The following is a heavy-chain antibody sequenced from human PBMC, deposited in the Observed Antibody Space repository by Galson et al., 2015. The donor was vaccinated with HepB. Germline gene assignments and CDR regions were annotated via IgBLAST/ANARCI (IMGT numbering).Heavy chain of an antibody. J-gene: IGHJ5*02. CDR3: AKSEWYDSSGYLLGWFDP. D-gene: IGHD3-22*01. CDR1: GFTFDDYV. Sequence: SLRLSCAASGFTFDDYVMHWVRQAPGKGLEWVSGISWNSGSIGYADSVKGRFTISRDNAKNSLYLQMNSLRAEDTALYYCAKSEWYDSSGYLLGWFDPWGQGTLVTVSS. CDR2: ISWNSGSI. V-gene: IGHV3-9*01.